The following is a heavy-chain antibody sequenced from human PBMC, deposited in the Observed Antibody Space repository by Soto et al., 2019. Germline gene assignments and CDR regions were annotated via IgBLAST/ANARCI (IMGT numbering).Heavy chain of an antibody. V-gene: IGHV1-2*04. CDR1: GYTFTGYY. CDR3: ARGGRCRFFGVVHLTMDV. D-gene: IGHD3-3*01. CDR2: INPNSGGT. Sequence: GASVKVSCKASGYTFTGYYMHWVRQAPGQGLEWMGWINPNSGGTNNAQKYQGWVTMTRDTSISTAYMELSRLRSDDTAVYYCARGGRCRFFGVVHLTMDVWGQGTTVTVSS. J-gene: IGHJ6*02.